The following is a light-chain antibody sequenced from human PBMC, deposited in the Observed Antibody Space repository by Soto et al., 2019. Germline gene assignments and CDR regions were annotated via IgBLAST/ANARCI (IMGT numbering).Light chain of an antibody. J-gene: IGLJ1*01. CDR1: SSDVGAYNF. V-gene: IGLV2-14*01. Sequence: QSVLTQPASVSGSPGQSITISCTGTSSDVGAYNFVSWYQQHPGKAPKLMIYEVSNRPSGVSNRFSGSKSGNTASLTISALQAEDEADYHCSSYRSTSSYVFGTGTKVTVL. CDR3: SSYRSTSSYV. CDR2: EVS.